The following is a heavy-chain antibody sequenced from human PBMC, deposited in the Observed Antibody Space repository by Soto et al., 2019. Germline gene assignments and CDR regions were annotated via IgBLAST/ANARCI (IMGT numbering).Heavy chain of an antibody. J-gene: IGHJ4*02. CDR2: IYHSGST. CDR1: CGSISSSNW. CDR3: ARVGYTYGHYFDY. V-gene: IGHV4-4*02. D-gene: IGHD5-18*01. Sequence: SETLSLTCAVSCGSISSSNWCIWVRHPPGKGLEWIGEIYHSGSTYYNMSLKSRVTISVDKSNNQFSLKLTSMTATDTAVYYCARVGYTYGHYFDYWGQGTLVTVSS.